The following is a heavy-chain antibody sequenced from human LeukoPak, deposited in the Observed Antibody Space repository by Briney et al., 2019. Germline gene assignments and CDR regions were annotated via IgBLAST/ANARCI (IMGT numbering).Heavy chain of an antibody. CDR2: IYYSGST. CDR3: ARVKFPDYYDSSGYYFDY. J-gene: IGHJ4*02. Sequence: SETLSLTCTVFYGSFSGYYWSWIRQPPGKGLEWIGYIYYSGSTNYNPSLKSRVTISVDTSKNQFSLKLSSVTAADTAVYYCARVKFPDYYDSSGYYFDYWGQGTLVTVSS. D-gene: IGHD3-22*01. CDR1: YGSFSGYY. V-gene: IGHV4-59*01.